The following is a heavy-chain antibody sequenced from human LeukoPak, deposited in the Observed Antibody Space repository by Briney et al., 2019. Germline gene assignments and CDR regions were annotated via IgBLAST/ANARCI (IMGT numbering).Heavy chain of an antibody. V-gene: IGHV1-69*04. D-gene: IGHD2-15*01. CDR2: IIPILGIA. J-gene: IGHJ6*02. CDR3: ARSWVAAYGMDV. Sequence: GASVKVSCKASGGTFSSYAISWVRQAPGQGLEWMGRIIPILGIANYAQKFQGRVTITADKSTSTAYMELSSLRSEDTAVYYCARSWVAAYGMDVWGQGTTVTVSS. CDR1: GGTFSSYA.